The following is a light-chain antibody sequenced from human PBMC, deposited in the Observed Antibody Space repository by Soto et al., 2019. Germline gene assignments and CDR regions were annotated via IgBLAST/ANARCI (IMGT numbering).Light chain of an antibody. J-gene: IGLJ3*02. CDR1: SSDVGSYNL. CDR2: EGS. Sequence: QSALTQPASVSGSPGQSITISCTGSSSDVGSYNLVSWHQQYPGKAPKLMIYEGSKRPSGVSNLFSGSKSGNTSSLTISGLQAEDEADYYCSSYAGMSTLVFGGGTKLTVL. V-gene: IGLV2-23*01. CDR3: SSYAGMSTLV.